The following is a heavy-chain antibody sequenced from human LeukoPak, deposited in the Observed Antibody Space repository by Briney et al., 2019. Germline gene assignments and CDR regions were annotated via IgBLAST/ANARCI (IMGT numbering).Heavy chain of an antibody. CDR2: IKQDGSEK. D-gene: IGHD2-2*02. J-gene: IGHJ4*02. CDR1: GFSFSPYA. Sequence: PGGSLRLSCVASGFSFSPYAMNWIRRAPGKGLEWVANIKQDGSEKYYVDSVKGRFTISRDNAKNSLYLQMNSLRAEDTAVYYCAGYQLLYGLDYWGQGTLVTVSS. V-gene: IGHV3-7*01. CDR3: AGYQLLYGLDY.